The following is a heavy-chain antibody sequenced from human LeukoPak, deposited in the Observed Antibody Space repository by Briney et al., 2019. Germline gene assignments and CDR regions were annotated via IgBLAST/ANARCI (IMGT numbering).Heavy chain of an antibody. Sequence: GESLMISCKGSGYSFTSYWIGWVRQMPGKGLEWMGIIYPGDSDIRYSPSFQGQVTISADKSISTAYLQWSSLKAADTAMYYCARKEELRFLEIEYFDYWGQGTLVTVSS. CDR3: ARKEELRFLEIEYFDY. D-gene: IGHD3-3*01. V-gene: IGHV5-51*01. CDR1: GYSFTSYW. CDR2: IYPGDSDI. J-gene: IGHJ4*02.